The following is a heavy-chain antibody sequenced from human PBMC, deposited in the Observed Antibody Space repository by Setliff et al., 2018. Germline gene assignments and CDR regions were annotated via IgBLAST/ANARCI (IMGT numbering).Heavy chain of an antibody. J-gene: IGHJ3*02. CDR3: ARDGEAYGYGGAFDI. Sequence: ASVKVSCKASGYTFTSYAMHWVRQAPGQRLEWMGWINAGNGNTKYSQKFQGRVTITRDTSASTAYMELSSLRSEDTAVYYCARDGEAYGYGGAFDIWGQGTMVTVS. CDR2: INAGNGNT. V-gene: IGHV1-3*01. CDR1: GYTFTSYA. D-gene: IGHD5-18*01.